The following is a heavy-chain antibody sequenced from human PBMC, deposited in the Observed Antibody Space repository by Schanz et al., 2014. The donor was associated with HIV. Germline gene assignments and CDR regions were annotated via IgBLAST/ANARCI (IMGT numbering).Heavy chain of an antibody. CDR2: IFYSGTT. CDR1: GDSISNTTHY. D-gene: IGHD3-22*01. Sequence: QLQLQESGPGLVKPSETLSLTCSVSGDSISNTTHYWGWIRQPPGKGLEWIGYIFYSGTTNYKSAIKSGVSISVETTKERFPLKLRSVTAADTAVYYCARTNYYDTSILDSWGQGTLVTVSS. V-gene: IGHV4-39*07. CDR3: ARTNYYDTSILDS. J-gene: IGHJ4*02.